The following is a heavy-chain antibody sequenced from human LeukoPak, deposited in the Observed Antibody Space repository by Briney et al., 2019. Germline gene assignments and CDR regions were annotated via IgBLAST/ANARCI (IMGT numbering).Heavy chain of an antibody. V-gene: IGHV3-7*01. CDR2: IKQDGTEK. CDR3: TRDTGCPGGTCYSFYDY. CDR1: GFTFSKYW. D-gene: IGHD2-15*01. J-gene: IGHJ4*02. Sequence: PGGSLRLSCAASGFTFSKYWMTWVRQAPGKGLEWVANIKQDGTEKYYVDSVKGRFTISRDNAENSLYLQMNSLRAEDTAVYYCTRDTGCPGGTCYSFYDYWGQGTLVTVSS.